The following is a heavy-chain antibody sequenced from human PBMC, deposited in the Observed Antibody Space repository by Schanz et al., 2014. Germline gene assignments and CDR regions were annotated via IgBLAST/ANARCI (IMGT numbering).Heavy chain of an antibody. CDR3: AKYRGYYRVSGSYRELEY. D-gene: IGHD3-10*01. CDR1: GLTFTSAW. Sequence: EVQLVESGGGLVKPGGSLRLSCATSGLTFTSAWMSWVRQAPGKGLEWVGRIKGKTDGGTADYAAPMKGRFTISRDDSKNTLFLQMNSLETEDTAVYYCAKYRGYYRVSGSYRELEYWGQGTLVTVSS. CDR2: IKGKTDGGTA. V-gene: IGHV3-15*01. J-gene: IGHJ4*02.